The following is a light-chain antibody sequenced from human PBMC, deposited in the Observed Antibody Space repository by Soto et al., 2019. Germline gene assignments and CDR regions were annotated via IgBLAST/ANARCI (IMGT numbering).Light chain of an antibody. CDR1: SSDVGAYIY. CDR3: SSYTSSSTEV. J-gene: IGLJ1*01. Sequence: QSALTQPASVSGSPGQSIAISCTGTSSDVGAYIYVSWYQHHPGKAPKLILYDVSARPSGVSDRFSGSKSGNTASLTISGLQPEDEADYYCSSYTSSSTEVFGTGTKGTVL. CDR2: DVS. V-gene: IGLV2-14*03.